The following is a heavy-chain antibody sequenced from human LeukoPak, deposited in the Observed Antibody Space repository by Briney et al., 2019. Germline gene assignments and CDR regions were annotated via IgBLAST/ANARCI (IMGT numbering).Heavy chain of an antibody. Sequence: SVKVSCKASGGTFSSYAISWVRQAPGQGLEWMGRVIPILGIANYAQKFQGRVTITADKSTSTAYMELSSLRSEDTAVYYCARDRSSRGMTTASDVWGQGTTVTVSS. CDR3: ARDRSSRGMTTASDV. CDR2: VIPILGIA. D-gene: IGHD4-11*01. CDR1: GGTFSSYA. J-gene: IGHJ6*02. V-gene: IGHV1-69*04.